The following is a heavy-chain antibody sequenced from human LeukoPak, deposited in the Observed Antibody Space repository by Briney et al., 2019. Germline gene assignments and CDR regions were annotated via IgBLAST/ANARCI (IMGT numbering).Heavy chain of an antibody. CDR2: ISGSGGST. Sequence: PGGSLRLSCAASGFTFSSYGMSWVRQAPGKGLEWVSAISGSGGSTYYADSVKGRFTISRDNSKNTLYLQMNSLRAEDTAVYYCAKDGLRYFDWLFLGLHTPAPNAFDIWGQGTMVTVSS. J-gene: IGHJ3*02. D-gene: IGHD3-9*01. V-gene: IGHV3-23*01. CDR3: AKDGLRYFDWLFLGLHTPAPNAFDI. CDR1: GFTFSSYG.